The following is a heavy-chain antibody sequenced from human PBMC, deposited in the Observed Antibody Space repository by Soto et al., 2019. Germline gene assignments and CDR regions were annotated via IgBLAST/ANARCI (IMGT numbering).Heavy chain of an antibody. CDR1: GFTFGNYA. CDR3: AKKGWGSLETYCSTGDWHYDFDI. D-gene: IGHD2-8*01. Sequence: EVQLLESGGGLVQPGGSLRLSCAASGFTFGNYAMIWVRQAPGKGLEWVSTISGGGDGTYYADSVRGRFTISRENSRNTVYLQMNSLRDEDTAVYYCAKKGWGSLETYCSTGDWHYDFDIWGQGTMVTVSS. CDR2: ISGGGDGT. V-gene: IGHV3-23*01. J-gene: IGHJ3*02.